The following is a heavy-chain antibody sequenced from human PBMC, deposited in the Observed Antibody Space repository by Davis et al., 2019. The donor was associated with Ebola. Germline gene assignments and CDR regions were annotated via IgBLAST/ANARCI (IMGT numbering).Heavy chain of an antibody. D-gene: IGHD3-3*01. Sequence: GESLKISCAASGFTFSGYAMSWVRQAPGKGLEWVSAITASGGTPYYADSVKGRFTISRDNSKNTLYLQMSSLRAEDTAVYYCARNDDSWSPYGMDVWGQGTTVIVSS. CDR2: ITASGGTP. V-gene: IGHV3-23*01. CDR1: GFTFSGYA. CDR3: ARNDDSWSPYGMDV. J-gene: IGHJ6*02.